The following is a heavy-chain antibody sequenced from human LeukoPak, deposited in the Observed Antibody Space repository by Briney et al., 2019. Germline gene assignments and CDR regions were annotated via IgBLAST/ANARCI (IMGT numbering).Heavy chain of an antibody. D-gene: IGHD3-22*01. CDR2: IKTDGSNT. CDR1: GFAFSSYW. CDR3: TRTYYYDSRDYFDY. Sequence: GGSLRLSCTASGFAFSSYWMHWVRQVPGKGLVWVSRIKTDGSNTVYADNVKGRFTISRDNAKNTLYLQMNSLRVEDTAVYYCTRTYYYDSRDYFDYWGQGALVTVSS. V-gene: IGHV3-74*01. J-gene: IGHJ4*02.